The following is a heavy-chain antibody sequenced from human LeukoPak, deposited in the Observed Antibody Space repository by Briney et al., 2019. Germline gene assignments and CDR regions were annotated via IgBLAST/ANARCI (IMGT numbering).Heavy chain of an antibody. D-gene: IGHD5-12*01. Sequence: GSLRLSCTASGFTFGDYAMSWVRQAPGKGLEWVGFIRSKAYGGTTEYAASVKGRFTISRDDSKSIAYLQMNSLKTEDTAVYYCTREIVATIGDDASDIWGQGTMVTVSS. CDR1: GFTFGDYA. CDR2: IRSKAYGGTT. CDR3: TREIVATIGDDASDI. J-gene: IGHJ3*02. V-gene: IGHV3-49*04.